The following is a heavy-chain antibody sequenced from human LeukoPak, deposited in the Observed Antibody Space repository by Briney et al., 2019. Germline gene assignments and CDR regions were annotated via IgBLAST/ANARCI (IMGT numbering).Heavy chain of an antibody. CDR3: ARAVMARDPFGAFDI. D-gene: IGHD3-10*01. CDR2: IYYSGST. CDR1: GGSISSYY. J-gene: IGHJ3*02. Sequence: SETLSLTCTVSGGSISSYYWSWIRQPPGKGLEWIGYIYYSGSTNYNPPLKSRVTTSVDTSKNQFSLKLSSVTAADTAVYYCARAVMARDPFGAFDIWGQGTMVTVSS. V-gene: IGHV4-59*01.